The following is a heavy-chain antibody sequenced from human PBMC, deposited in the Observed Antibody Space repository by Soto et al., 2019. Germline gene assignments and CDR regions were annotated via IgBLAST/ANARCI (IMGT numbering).Heavy chain of an antibody. CDR2: IYYSGST. CDR1: GGSISSSSYY. V-gene: IGHV4-39*02. Sequence: PSETLSLTCTVSGGSISSSSYYWGWIRQPPGKGLEWIGSIYYSGSTYYNPSLKSRVTISVDTSKNQFSLKLSSVTAADTAVYYCAREGGGADTFGGVIVQTPDAFDIWGQGTMVTVSS. J-gene: IGHJ3*02. D-gene: IGHD3-16*02. CDR3: AREGGGADTFGGVIVQTPDAFDI.